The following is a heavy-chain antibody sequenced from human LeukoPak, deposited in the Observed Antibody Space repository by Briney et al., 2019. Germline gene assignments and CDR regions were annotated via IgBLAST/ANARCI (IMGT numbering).Heavy chain of an antibody. Sequence: GGSLRLSCAASGFTFSSYAMHWVRQAPGKGLEWVAVISYDGSNKYYADSVKGRFTISRGNSKNTLYLQMNSLRAEDTAVYYCAREGLGIAVAGTRVRLHYFDYWGQGTLVTVSS. D-gene: IGHD6-19*01. CDR3: AREGLGIAVAGTRVRLHYFDY. J-gene: IGHJ4*02. CDR1: GFTFSSYA. CDR2: ISYDGSNK. V-gene: IGHV3-30*04.